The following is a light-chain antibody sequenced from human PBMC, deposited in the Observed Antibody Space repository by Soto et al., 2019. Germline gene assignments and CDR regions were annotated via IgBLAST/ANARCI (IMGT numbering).Light chain of an antibody. CDR3: QQYNNWPIT. Sequence: EIVLTQSPATLSLSPGERATLSCRASQGVSSYLAWYQQKPGQAPRLLICGASTRATGIPARFSGSGSGTEFTLTISSLQSEDFAVYYCQQYNNWPITFGQGTRLEIK. V-gene: IGKV3-15*01. J-gene: IGKJ5*01. CDR1: QGVSSY. CDR2: GAS.